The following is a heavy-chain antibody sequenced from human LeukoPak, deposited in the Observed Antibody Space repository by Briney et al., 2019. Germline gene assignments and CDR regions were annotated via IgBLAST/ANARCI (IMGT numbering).Heavy chain of an antibody. CDR2: IYYSGST. J-gene: IGHJ4*02. V-gene: IGHV4-31*03. CDR1: GGSISSGGYY. D-gene: IGHD5/OR15-5a*01. CDR3: ARGVSPPVSSYFDY. Sequence: SETLSLTCTVSGGSISSGGYYWSWIRQHPGKGLEWIGYIYYSGSTYYNPSLKSRVTISVDTSKNQFSLELSSVTAADTAVYYCARGVSPPVSSYFDYWGQGTLSPSPQ.